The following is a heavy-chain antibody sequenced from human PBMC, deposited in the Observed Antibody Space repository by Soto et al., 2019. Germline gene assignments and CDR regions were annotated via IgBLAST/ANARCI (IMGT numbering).Heavy chain of an antibody. Sequence: QVQLVESGGGVVQPGRSLRLSCAASGFTFSSYGMHWVRQAPGKGLEWVAVIWYDGSNKYYADSVKGRFTISRDNSKNTLYLQMNSLRAEDTAVYYCARDTFVCSGGSCYSDAFDIWGQGTMVTVSS. V-gene: IGHV3-33*01. CDR1: GFTFSSYG. CDR2: IWYDGSNK. CDR3: ARDTFVCSGGSCYSDAFDI. J-gene: IGHJ3*02. D-gene: IGHD2-15*01.